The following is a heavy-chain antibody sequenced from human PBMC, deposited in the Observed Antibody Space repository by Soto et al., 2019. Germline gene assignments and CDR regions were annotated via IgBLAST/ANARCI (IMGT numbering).Heavy chain of an antibody. V-gene: IGHV4-34*01. CDR3: ARAGDRWYSSGWFLDY. CDR2: INHSGST. D-gene: IGHD6-19*01. J-gene: IGHJ4*01. CDR1: GGSFSGYY. Sequence: SETLSLTCAVYGGSFSGYYWSWIRQPPGKGLEWIGEINHSGSTNYNPSLKSRVTISVDTSKNQFSLKLSSVTAADTAVYYCARAGDRWYSSGWFLDYWGHGTLVTVSS.